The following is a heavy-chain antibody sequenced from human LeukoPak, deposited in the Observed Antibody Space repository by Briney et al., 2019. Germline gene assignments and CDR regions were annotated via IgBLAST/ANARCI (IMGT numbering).Heavy chain of an antibody. CDR2: IIPIFGTA. D-gene: IGHD6-13*01. V-gene: IGHV1-69*06. CDR1: GGTFSSYA. CDR3: ARDPPSSTGGGY. Sequence: SVKVSCKASGGTFSSYAISWVRQAPGQGLEWMGGIIPIFGTANYAQKFQGRVTITADKSTSTAYMELSSLRSEDTAVYYCARDPPSSTGGGYWGQGTPVTVSS. J-gene: IGHJ4*02.